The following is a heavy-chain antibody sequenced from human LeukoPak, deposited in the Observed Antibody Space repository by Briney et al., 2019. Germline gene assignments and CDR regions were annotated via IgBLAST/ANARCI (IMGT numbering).Heavy chain of an antibody. CDR2: LARTSSAT. CDR3: ATGGSEYRSDWFDS. V-gene: IGHV3-48*01. D-gene: IGHD5-18*01. J-gene: IGHJ5*01. Sequence: GGSLRLSCVGSGFRFSSYDMNWVRQAPGRGLEWLSYLARTSSATWYADSVKGRFTIFRDNAKSSLYLQMNSLRVEDTAVYYCATGGSEYRSDWFDSWGQGTLVNVAS. CDR1: GFRFSSYD.